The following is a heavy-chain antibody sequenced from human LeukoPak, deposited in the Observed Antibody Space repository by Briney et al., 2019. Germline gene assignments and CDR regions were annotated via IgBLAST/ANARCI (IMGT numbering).Heavy chain of an antibody. CDR2: IIPIFGTA. CDR3: ARGVPSSNYAHDDYYYYRDV. Sequence: VASVKVSCKASGGTFSSYAISWVRQAPGQGLEWMGGIIPIFGTANYAQKFQGRVTITTDESTSTAYMELSSLRSEDTAVYYCARGVPSSNYAHDDYYYYRDVWGKGTTVTVSS. J-gene: IGHJ6*03. CDR1: GGTFSSYA. D-gene: IGHD4-11*01. V-gene: IGHV1-69*05.